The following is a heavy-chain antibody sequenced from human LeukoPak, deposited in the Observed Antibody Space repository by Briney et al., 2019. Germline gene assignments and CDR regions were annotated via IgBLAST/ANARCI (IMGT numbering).Heavy chain of an antibody. CDR1: GGSFSGYY. CDR3: ARGPTYCSSTSCSRGPFDP. V-gene: IGHV4-34*01. CDR2: INHSGST. D-gene: IGHD2-2*01. J-gene: IGHJ5*02. Sequence: SETLSLTCAVYGGSFSGYYWSWIRQPPGKGLGWIGEINHSGSTNYNPSLKSRVTISVDTSKNQFSLKLSSVTAADTAVYYCARGPTYCSSTSCSRGPFDPWGQGTLVTVSS.